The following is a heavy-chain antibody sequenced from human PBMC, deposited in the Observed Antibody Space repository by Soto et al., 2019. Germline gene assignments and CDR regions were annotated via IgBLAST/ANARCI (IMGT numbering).Heavy chain of an antibody. CDR1: GYTFTGYY. CDR3: VKYCYSNSWPSRDV. V-gene: IGHV1-2*02. CDR2: INPNSGGT. J-gene: IGHJ6*02. D-gene: IGHD6-13*01. Sequence: ASVKVSCKASGYTFTGYYMHWVRQAPGQGLEWMGWINPNSGGTNYAQKFQGRVTMTTDTSTSTAYMELRSLRSDDTAVYYCVKYCYSNSWPSRDVWAPRTTATVSS.